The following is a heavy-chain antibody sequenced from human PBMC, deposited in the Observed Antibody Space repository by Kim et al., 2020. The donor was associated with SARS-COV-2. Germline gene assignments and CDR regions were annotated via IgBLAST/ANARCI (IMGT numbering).Heavy chain of an antibody. V-gene: IGHV1-3*01. J-gene: IGHJ5*02. CDR3: ARGSRGVFS. D-gene: IGHD3-10*01. Sequence: ASVKVSCKASGYTFSNYAIHWLRQAPGQGFEWMGWINGRNGDTKDSQNFQGRVTITSDTSASTAYMELSSLRFEDTAMYYCARGSRGVFSWGQGTVVTVSS. CDR1: GYTFSNYA. CDR2: INGRNGDT.